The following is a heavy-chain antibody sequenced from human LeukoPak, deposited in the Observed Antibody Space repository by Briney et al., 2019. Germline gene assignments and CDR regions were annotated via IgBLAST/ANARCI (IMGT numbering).Heavy chain of an antibody. CDR3: AKDSLTLVRGVIIANNYYFHS. CDR2: ISGSGSTI. J-gene: IGHJ4*02. D-gene: IGHD3-10*01. V-gene: IGHV3-11*04. CDR1: GFTFSDYY. Sequence: PGGSLRLSCAASGFTFSDYYMSWIRQAPGKGLEWVSYISGSGSTIYYADSVKGRFTISRDNAKNSLYLQMNSLRPEDTAVYYCAKDSLTLVRGVIIANNYYFHSWGQGTLVTVSS.